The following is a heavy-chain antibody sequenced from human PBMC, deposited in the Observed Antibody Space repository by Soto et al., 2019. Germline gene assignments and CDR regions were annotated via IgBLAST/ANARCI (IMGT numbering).Heavy chain of an antibody. Sequence: SETLSLTCAVSGASISVFYWSWIRKSAGKGLEWIGRIYATGTTDYNPSLKSRVMMSVDTSKKQFSLKLRSVTAADTAVYYCVRDGTKTLRDGFDPWGKGISITVSS. CDR1: GASISVFY. D-gene: IGHD1-1*01. CDR3: VRDGTKTLRDGFDP. V-gene: IGHV4-4*07. CDR2: IYATGTT. J-gene: IGHJ5*02.